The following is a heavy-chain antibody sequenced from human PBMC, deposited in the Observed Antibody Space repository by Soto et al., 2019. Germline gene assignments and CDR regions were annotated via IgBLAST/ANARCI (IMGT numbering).Heavy chain of an antibody. CDR3: ARDGLLRITIVRGYYYYYYMDV. J-gene: IGHJ6*03. Sequence: QVQLVESGGGLVKPGGSLRLSCAASGFTFSDYYMSWIRQAPGKGLEWVSYISSSGSTIYYADSVKGRFTISRDNAKNPLYLQINSLRAEDTAVYYCARDGLLRITIVRGYYYYYYMDVWGKGTTVTVSS. V-gene: IGHV3-11*01. CDR2: ISSSGSTI. D-gene: IGHD3-10*01. CDR1: GFTFSDYY.